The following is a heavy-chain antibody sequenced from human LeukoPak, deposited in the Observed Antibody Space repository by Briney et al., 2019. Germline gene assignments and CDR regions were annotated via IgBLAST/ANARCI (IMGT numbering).Heavy chain of an antibody. D-gene: IGHD3-16*01. V-gene: IGHV3-21*01. CDR3: ARVSDYVWGSYYYYYYMDV. Sequence: GGSLRLSCAASGFTFSSYSMNWVRQAPGKGLEWVSSISSSSSYIYYADSVKGRFTISRDNAKNSLYLQMNSLRAEDTAVYYCARVSDYVWGSYYYYYYMDVWGKGTTVTVSS. J-gene: IGHJ6*03. CDR1: GFTFSSYS. CDR2: ISSSSSYI.